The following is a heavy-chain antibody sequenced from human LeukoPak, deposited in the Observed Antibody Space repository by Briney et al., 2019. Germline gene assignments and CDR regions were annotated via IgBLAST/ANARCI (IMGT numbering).Heavy chain of an antibody. V-gene: IGHV1-2*02. CDR2: INANSGGT. CDR3: ARDQDTHNWFDP. J-gene: IGHJ5*02. Sequence: ASVKVSCKASGDTFTGYYIHWVRQAPGQGLEWMGWINANSGGTSYAQKFQGRVIMTRDTSISTAYMELSSLRSDDTAVYYCARDQDTHNWFDPWGQGTLVTVSS. D-gene: IGHD2-15*01. CDR1: GDTFTGYY.